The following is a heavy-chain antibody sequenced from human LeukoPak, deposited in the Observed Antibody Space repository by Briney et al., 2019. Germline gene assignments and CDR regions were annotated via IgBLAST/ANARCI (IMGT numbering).Heavy chain of an antibody. CDR2: IYYSGST. J-gene: IGHJ5*02. V-gene: IGHV4-39*01. CDR1: GGSISSSSYY. CDR3: AATRYNWFDP. Sequence: SETLSLTCTVSGGSISSSSYYWGWIRQPPGKGLEWIGSIYYSGSTYYNPSLKSRVTISVDTSKNQFSLKLSSVTAADTAVYYCAATRYNWFDPWGQGTLVTVSS.